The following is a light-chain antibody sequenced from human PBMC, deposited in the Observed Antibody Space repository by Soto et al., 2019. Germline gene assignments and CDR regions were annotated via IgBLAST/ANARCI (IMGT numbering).Light chain of an antibody. V-gene: IGKV3-20*01. CDR1: QSVSSSY. CDR2: GAS. Sequence: EIVLTQSPGTLSLSPGERATLSCRASQSVSSSYLAWYQQKPGQAPRLLIYGASSRATGIPDRFSGSGSGTDFTLTISRLEPEDFSVYYCQQYGILPWTFGQETKVPIK. CDR3: QQYGILPWT. J-gene: IGKJ1*01.